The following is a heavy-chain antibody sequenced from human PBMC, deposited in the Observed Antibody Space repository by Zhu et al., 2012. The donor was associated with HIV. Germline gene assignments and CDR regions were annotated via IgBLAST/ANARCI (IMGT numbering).Heavy chain of an antibody. Sequence: QVQLEQWGAGLLKPSETLSLTCAVYGGSFSDYNWSWIRQPPEKGLEWIGEINQSGSINYNPSLKSRVTISVDTSKNQFSLKLNSVTAADTAVYYCARRGDGYKFDYWGQGTLVIVSS. CDR3: ARRGDGYKFDY. CDR1: GGSFSDYN. CDR2: INQSGSI. D-gene: IGHD2-21*01. V-gene: IGHV4-34*01. J-gene: IGHJ4*02.